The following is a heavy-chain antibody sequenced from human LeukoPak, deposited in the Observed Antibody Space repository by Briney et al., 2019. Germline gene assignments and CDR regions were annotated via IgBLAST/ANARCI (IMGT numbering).Heavy chain of an antibody. CDR2: ISGSGGRT. D-gene: IGHD2-8*02. J-gene: IGHJ6*02. V-gene: IGHV3-23*01. Sequence: GGSLRLSCAASGFTFSSYAMTWVRQAPGKGLEWVSTISGSGGRTYYADSVKGRFTISRDNSKNTLYLQINSLRAEDTAVYYCARDAGGQALVGYYYGMDVWGQGTTVTVSS. CDR3: ARDAGGQALVGYYYGMDV. CDR1: GFTFSSYA.